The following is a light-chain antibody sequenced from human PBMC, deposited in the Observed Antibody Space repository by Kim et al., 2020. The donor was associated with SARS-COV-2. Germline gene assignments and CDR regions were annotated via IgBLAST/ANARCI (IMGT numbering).Light chain of an antibody. J-gene: IGKJ2*01. Sequence: SASVGDRVTITCRASQNINSRLAWYQQRPGKAPKMLIYKASSGQRGVPSRFSGSGSGTEYSLTISSLQPDDSGTYFCQEYESFSHTFGQGTKLEI. CDR1: QNINSR. V-gene: IGKV1-5*03. CDR2: KAS. CDR3: QEYESFSHT.